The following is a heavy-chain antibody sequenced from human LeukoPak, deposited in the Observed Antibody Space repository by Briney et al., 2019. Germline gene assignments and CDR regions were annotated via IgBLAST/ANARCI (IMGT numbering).Heavy chain of an antibody. V-gene: IGHV3-74*01. CDR2: INSDGSST. CDR3: ARGYCDSTSCPKAYYFDY. J-gene: IGHJ4*02. CDR1: GVTLSSYW. D-gene: IGHD2-2*01. Sequence: GGSLRLSCAASGVTLSSYWMRWGRQAPGKGLVWVSRINSDGSSTSYADSVKGRFTISRDNAKNTLYLQMNTLRAEDTAVYYCARGYCDSTSCPKAYYFDYWGQGTLVSVSS.